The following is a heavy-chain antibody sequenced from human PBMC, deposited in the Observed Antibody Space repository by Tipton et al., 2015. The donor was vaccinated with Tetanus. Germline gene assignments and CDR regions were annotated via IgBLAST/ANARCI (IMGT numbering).Heavy chain of an antibody. J-gene: IGHJ5*02. D-gene: IGHD1-7*01. CDR2: IYHSGST. CDR1: GGSISSSNW. CDR3: ARGGVTGTADNWFDP. V-gene: IGHV4-4*02. Sequence: TLSLTCAVSGGSISSSNWWSWVRQPPGKGLEWIGEIYHSGSTNYNPSLKSRVTISVDKSKNRFSLKMSSVTDADTVVYYCARGGVTGTADNWFDPWGQGTLVTVSS.